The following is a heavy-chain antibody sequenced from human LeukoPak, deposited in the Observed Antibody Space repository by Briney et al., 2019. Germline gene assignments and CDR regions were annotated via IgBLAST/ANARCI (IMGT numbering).Heavy chain of an antibody. CDR1: GGSISSYY. CDR3: ARDAQLWFGESI. D-gene: IGHD3-10*01. J-gene: IGHJ4*02. V-gene: IGHV4-59*12. Sequence: SETLSLTCTVSGGSISSYYWSWIWQPPGKGLEWIGYIYYSGSTNYNPSLKSRVTISVDTSKNQFSLKLSSVTAADTAVYYCARDAQLWFGESIGGQGTLVTVSS. CDR2: IYYSGST.